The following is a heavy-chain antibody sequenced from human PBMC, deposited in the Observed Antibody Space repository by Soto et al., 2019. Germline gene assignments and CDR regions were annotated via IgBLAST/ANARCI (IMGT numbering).Heavy chain of an antibody. D-gene: IGHD6-6*01. CDR2: ISYDGSNK. V-gene: IGHV3-30-3*01. CDR1: GLTFSSYA. CDR3: ARGLIAARPGYFDY. J-gene: IGHJ4*02. Sequence: GGSLRLSCAASGLTFSSYAMSWVRQAPGKGLEWVAVISYDGSNKYYADSVKGRFTISRDNSKNTLYLQMNSLRAEDTAVYYCARGLIAARPGYFDYWGQGTLVTVSS.